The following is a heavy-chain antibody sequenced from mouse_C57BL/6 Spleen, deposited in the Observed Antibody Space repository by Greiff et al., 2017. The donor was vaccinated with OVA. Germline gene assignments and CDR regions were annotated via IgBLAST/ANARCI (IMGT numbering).Heavy chain of an antibody. V-gene: IGHV1-69*01. Sequence: QVQLQQSGAELVMPGASVKLSCTASGFTFTGYWMHWVKQRPGQGLEWIGEIDPADSYTNYNQKFKGKSTLTADTSSSTAYLQLSSLTSEDAAVYYCARVLQSGALDYWGQGTTVTVSS. J-gene: IGHJ4*01. CDR1: GFTFTGYW. CDR3: ARVLQSGALDY. D-gene: IGHD2-12*01. CDR2: IDPADSYT.